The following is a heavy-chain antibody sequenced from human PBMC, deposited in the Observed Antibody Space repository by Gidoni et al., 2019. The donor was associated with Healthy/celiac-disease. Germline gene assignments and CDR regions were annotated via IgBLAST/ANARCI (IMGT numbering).Heavy chain of an antibody. CDR2: IYPGDSDT. V-gene: IGHV5-51*01. D-gene: IGHD6-19*01. CDR1: GYSFTSYW. Sequence: EVQLVQSGAEVTKPGESLKISCKGSGYSFTSYWIGWVRQMPGKGLEWMGIIYPGDSDTRYSPSFQGQVTISADKSISTAYLQWSSLKASDTAMYYCARPIIAVAGTDAFDIWGQGTMVTVSS. J-gene: IGHJ3*02. CDR3: ARPIIAVAGTDAFDI.